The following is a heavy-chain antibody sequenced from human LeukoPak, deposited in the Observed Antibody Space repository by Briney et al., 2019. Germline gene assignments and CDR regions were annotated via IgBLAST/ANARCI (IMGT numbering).Heavy chain of an antibody. J-gene: IGHJ6*02. CDR3: ASVNDYGDYHYGMDV. CDR2: IWYDGSNK. V-gene: IGHV3-33*01. Sequence: PGGSLRLPCAASGFTFSSYGMHWVRQAPGKGLEWVAVIWYDGSNKYYADSVKGRFTISRDNSKNTLYLQMNSLRAEDTAVYYCASVNDYGDYHYGMDVWGQGTTVTVSS. CDR1: GFTFSSYG. D-gene: IGHD4-17*01.